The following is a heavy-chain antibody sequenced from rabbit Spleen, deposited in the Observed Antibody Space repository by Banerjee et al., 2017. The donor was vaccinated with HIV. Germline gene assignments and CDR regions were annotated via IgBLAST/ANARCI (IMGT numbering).Heavy chain of an antibody. V-gene: IGHV1S45*01. J-gene: IGHJ3*01. Sequence: EQLEESGGGLVKPEGSLTLTCKASGFSFSSGHYMCWVRQAPGKGLEWIACIYTGDGSAYYASWAKGRFTISKTSSTVDLKMTSLTAADTATYFCAKSGYTNGWPTRLDLWGPGTLVTVS. CDR1: GFSFSSGHY. D-gene: IGHD1-1*01. CDR2: IYTGDGSA. CDR3: AKSGYTNGWPTRLDL.